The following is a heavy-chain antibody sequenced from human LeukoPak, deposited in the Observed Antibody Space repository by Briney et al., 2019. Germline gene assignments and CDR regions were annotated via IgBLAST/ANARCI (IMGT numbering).Heavy chain of an antibody. V-gene: IGHV5-51*01. CDR1: GYIFTSYW. CDR2: IYPGVSDT. D-gene: IGHD3-3*01. CDR3: ARLPYYDFWSGYSEYYGMDV. Sequence: GESLKISCKGSGYIFTSYWIGWVRQMPGKGLEWMGIIYPGVSDTRYSPSFQGQVTISADKSISTAYLQWSSLKASDTAMYYCARLPYYDFWSGYSEYYGMDVWGQGTTVTVSS. J-gene: IGHJ6*02.